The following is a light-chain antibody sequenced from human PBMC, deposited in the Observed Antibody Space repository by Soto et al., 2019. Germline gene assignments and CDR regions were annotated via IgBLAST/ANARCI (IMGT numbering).Light chain of an antibody. J-gene: IGLJ1*01. CDR1: SSDVGYYDY. CDR2: EVT. V-gene: IGLV2-8*01. Sequence: QSVLTQPPSASVFPGQSVTISCTGTSSDVGYYDYVSWYQQHPGKAPKLVIYEVTKRPSGVPDRVSASKSGNTASLTVSGLRAEDEADYYCSSYAGSNNFVFGSGTKVNVL. CDR3: SSYAGSNNFV.